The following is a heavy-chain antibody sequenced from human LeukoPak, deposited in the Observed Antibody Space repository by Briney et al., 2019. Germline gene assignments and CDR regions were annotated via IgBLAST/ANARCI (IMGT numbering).Heavy chain of an antibody. CDR1: GGSISSGSYY. D-gene: IGHD5-24*01. Sequence: SETLSLTCTVSGGSISSGSYYWSWIRQPAGKGLEWIGRIYTSGSTNYNPSLKSRVTISVDTSKNQFSLKLSSVTDADTAVYYCARGRVGERWLQSHAFDIWGQGTMVTVSS. V-gene: IGHV4-61*02. CDR3: ARGRVGERWLQSHAFDI. J-gene: IGHJ3*02. CDR2: IYTSGST.